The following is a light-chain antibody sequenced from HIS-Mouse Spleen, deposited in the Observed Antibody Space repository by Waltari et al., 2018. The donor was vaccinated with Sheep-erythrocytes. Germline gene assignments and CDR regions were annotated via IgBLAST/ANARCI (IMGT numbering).Light chain of an antibody. CDR3: MQALQTPFT. J-gene: IGKJ3*01. CDR1: QSLLHSNGYNY. Sequence: DIVMTQSPLSLPVPTGEPASISCRSSQSLLHSNGYNYLDWYLQKPVQSPQLLIYLGSNRASGVPDRFSGSGSGTDFTLKISRVEAEDVGVYYCMQALQTPFTFGPGTKVDIK. V-gene: IGKV2-28*01. CDR2: LGS.